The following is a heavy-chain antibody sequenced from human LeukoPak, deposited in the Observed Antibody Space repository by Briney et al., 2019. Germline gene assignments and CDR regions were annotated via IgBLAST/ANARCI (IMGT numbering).Heavy chain of an antibody. Sequence: PSETLSLTCTVSGGSISSYYWSWIRQPAGKGLEWIGRIYTSGSTNYNPSLKSRVTMSVDTSKNQFSLKLSSVTAADTAVYYCAGERIEGRRGWFDPWGQGTLVTVSS. J-gene: IGHJ5*02. V-gene: IGHV4-4*07. D-gene: IGHD3-10*01. CDR3: AGERIEGRRGWFDP. CDR2: IYTSGST. CDR1: GGSISSYY.